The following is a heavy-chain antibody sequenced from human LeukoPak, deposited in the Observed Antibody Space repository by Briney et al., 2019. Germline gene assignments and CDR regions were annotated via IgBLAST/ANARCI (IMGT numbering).Heavy chain of an antibody. CDR3: ARGTQYSSSWPLDY. CDR1: GDSVSSNSAA. V-gene: IGHV6-1*01. Sequence: ASQTLSLTCAISGDSVSSNSAAWNWIRQSPSRGLEWLGRTYYRSKWYNDYAVSVKSRITINPDTSKNQFSLQLNSVTPEDTAVYYCARGTQYSSSWPLDYWGQGTLVTVSS. D-gene: IGHD6-13*01. J-gene: IGHJ4*02. CDR2: TYYRSKWYN.